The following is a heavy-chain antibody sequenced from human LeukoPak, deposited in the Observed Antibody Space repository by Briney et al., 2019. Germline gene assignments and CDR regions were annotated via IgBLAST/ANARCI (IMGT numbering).Heavy chain of an antibody. D-gene: IGHD4-11*01. CDR1: GGSITSGTYY. V-gene: IGHV4-39*01. CDR3: VRSNTVTTWFDY. Sequence: SETLSLTCTVSGGSITSGTYYWGWIRQPPGKGLEWIGNMYYSGSPYHNPSLKSRVTISVDTSKNQFSLKLNSVTASDTAVYYCVRSNTVTTWFDYWGQGTLVTVSS. J-gene: IGHJ4*02. CDR2: MYYSGSP.